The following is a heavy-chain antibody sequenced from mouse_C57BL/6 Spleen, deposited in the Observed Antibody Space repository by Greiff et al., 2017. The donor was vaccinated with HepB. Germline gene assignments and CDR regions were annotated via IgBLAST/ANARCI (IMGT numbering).Heavy chain of an antibody. V-gene: IGHV5-9-1*02. D-gene: IGHD2-4*01. CDR2: ISSGGDYI. CDR1: GFTFSSYA. J-gene: IGHJ4*01. CDR3: TGYDYQGAMDY. Sequence: EVQLVESGEGLVKPGGSLKLSCAASGFTFSSYAMSWVRQTPEKRLEWVAYISSGGDYIYYADTVKGRFAISRDNARNTLYLQMSSLKSEDTAMYYCTGYDYQGAMDYWGQGTSVTVSS.